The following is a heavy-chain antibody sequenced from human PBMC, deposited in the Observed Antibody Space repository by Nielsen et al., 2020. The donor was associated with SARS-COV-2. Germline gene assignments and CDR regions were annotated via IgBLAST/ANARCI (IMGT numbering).Heavy chain of an antibody. CDR3: ARGTEQWLPLDY. V-gene: IGHV3-74*01. J-gene: IGHJ4*02. CDR2: INSDGSFT. D-gene: IGHD6-19*01. Sequence: WIRQPPGKGLVWVSRINSDGSFTSYADSVKGRFTISRDNAKNTLYLQMNSLRAEDTAVYYCARGTEQWLPLDYWGQGTLVTVSS.